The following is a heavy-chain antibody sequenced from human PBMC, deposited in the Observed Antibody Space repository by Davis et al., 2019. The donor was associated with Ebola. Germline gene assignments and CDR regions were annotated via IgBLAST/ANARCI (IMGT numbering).Heavy chain of an antibody. D-gene: IGHD6-19*01. CDR2: IYYSGST. Sequence: SETLSLTCTVSGGSISSGGYYWSWIRQHPGKGLEWIGYIYYSGSTNYNPSLKSRVTISVDTSKNQFSLKLSSVTAAGTAVYYCARHGPRGLDFDYWGQGTLVTVSS. CDR3: ARHGPRGLDFDY. CDR1: GGSISSGGYY. J-gene: IGHJ4*02. V-gene: IGHV4-61*08.